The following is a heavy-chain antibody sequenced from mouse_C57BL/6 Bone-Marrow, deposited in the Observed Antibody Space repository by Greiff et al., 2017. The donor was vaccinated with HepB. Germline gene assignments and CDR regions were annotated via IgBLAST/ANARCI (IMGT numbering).Heavy chain of an antibody. J-gene: IGHJ3*01. D-gene: IGHD1-1*01. CDR3: ASFPNYYGSSPWFAY. CDR2: IHPNSGST. CDR1: GYTFTSYW. V-gene: IGHV1-64*01. Sequence: QVQLQQPGAELVKPGASVKLSCKASGYTFTSYWMHWVKQRPGQGLEWIGMIHPNSGSTNYNEKFKSKATLTVDKSSSTAYMQLSSLTSEDSAVYYWASFPNYYGSSPWFAYWGQGTLVTVSA.